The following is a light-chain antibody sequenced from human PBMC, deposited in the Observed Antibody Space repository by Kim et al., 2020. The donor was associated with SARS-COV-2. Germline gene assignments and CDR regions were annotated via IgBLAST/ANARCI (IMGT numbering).Light chain of an antibody. CDR3: AAWEDSLVGRV. CDR1: SSNIGGNT. V-gene: IGLV1-44*01. J-gene: IGLJ3*02. CDR2: KNN. Sequence: SVLTQPPSASGTPGQRVTISCSGSSSNIGGNTVNWYQQFPGTAPKLLIYKNNQRPSGVPDRFSGSKSGTSASLAISGLQSEDEADYYCAAWEDSLVGRVFGGGTQLTVL.